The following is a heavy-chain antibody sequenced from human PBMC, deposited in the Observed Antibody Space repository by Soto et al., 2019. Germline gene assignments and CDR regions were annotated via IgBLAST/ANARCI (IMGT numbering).Heavy chain of an antibody. Sequence: EVQLLESGGGLVQPGGSLRLSCAASGFTFSSYAMSWVRQAPGKGLEWVSAISGSGGSTYYADSVKGRFTISRDNSKNTLYLQMNSLRAEDTAVYYCAKDSHSGELLKRDYFDYWGQGTLVTVSS. CDR1: GFTFSSYA. CDR2: ISGSGGST. D-gene: IGHD3-10*01. V-gene: IGHV3-23*01. CDR3: AKDSHSGELLKRDYFDY. J-gene: IGHJ4*02.